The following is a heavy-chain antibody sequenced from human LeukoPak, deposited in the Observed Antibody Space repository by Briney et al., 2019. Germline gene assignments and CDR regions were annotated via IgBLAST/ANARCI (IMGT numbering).Heavy chain of an antibody. CDR3: ARVNSITMPLGAFDI. CDR2: ISAYNGNT. J-gene: IGHJ3*02. V-gene: IGHV1-18*01. D-gene: IGHD3-10*01. CDR1: GYTLTSYG. Sequence: ASVKVSCKASGYTLTSYGISWVRQAPGQGLEWMGWISAYNGNTNYAQKLQGRVTMTTDTSTSTAYMELRSLRSDDTAVYYCARVNSITMPLGAFDIWGQGTMVTVSS.